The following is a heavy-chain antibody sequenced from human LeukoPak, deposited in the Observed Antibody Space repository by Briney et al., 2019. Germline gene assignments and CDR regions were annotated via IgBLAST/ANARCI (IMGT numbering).Heavy chain of an antibody. Sequence: PGRSLRLSCAASGFTFSSYGMHWVRQAPGKGLEWVAVIWYDGSNKYYADSVKGRFTISRDNSKNTLYLQMNSLRAEDTAVYFCARVNHLYGGNPPDAFDVWGQGTMVTVSS. J-gene: IGHJ3*01. CDR3: ARVNHLYGGNPPDAFDV. CDR1: GFTFSSYG. D-gene: IGHD4-23*01. CDR2: IWYDGSNK. V-gene: IGHV3-33*01.